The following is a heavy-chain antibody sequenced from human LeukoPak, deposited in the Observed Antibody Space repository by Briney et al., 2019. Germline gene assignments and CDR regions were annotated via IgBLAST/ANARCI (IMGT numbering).Heavy chain of an antibody. J-gene: IGHJ4*02. D-gene: IGHD2/OR15-2a*01. CDR3: VSFYETX. CDR2: INSDGSWT. V-gene: IGHV3-74*01. CDR1: GNYW. Sequence: PGGSLRLSCAASGNYWMHWVRQVPGKGLVWVSHINSDGSWTSYADSVKGRFTISKDNAKNTVYLQMNSLRAEDTAVYYCVSFYETXWGRGTLVTVSS.